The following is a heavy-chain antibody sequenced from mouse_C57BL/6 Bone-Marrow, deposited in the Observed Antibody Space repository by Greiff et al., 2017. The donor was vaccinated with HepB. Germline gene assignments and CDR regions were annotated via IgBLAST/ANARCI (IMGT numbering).Heavy chain of an antibody. CDR1: GYAFSSSW. D-gene: IGHD1-1*01. V-gene: IGHV1-82*01. CDR2: IYPGDGDT. J-gene: IGHJ1*03. Sequence: QVQLQQPGPELVKPGASVKISCKASGYAFSSSWMNWVKQRPGKGLEWIGRIYPGDGDTNYNGKFKGKATLTADKSSSTAYMQLSSLTSEDSAVYFCARKDYGSRGGWYFDVWGTGTTVTVSS. CDR3: ARKDYGSRGGWYFDV.